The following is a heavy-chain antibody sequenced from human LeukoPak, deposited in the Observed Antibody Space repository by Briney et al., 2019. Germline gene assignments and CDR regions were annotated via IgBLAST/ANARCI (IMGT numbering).Heavy chain of an antibody. CDR2: INDYTGDS. V-gene: IGHV4-34*01. CDR3: ARGRIAKIVVVDSFSYGMDV. D-gene: IGHD3-22*01. CDR1: GGSFTDYF. J-gene: IGHJ6*02. Sequence: SETLSLTCTVFGGSFTDYFWTWIRHSPGNGLEWIGEINDYTGDSKYNPSLNSRVSISLEKSKNQLYLELRSVTAADTAVYYGARGRIAKIVVVDSFSYGMDVWGQGTTVTVSS.